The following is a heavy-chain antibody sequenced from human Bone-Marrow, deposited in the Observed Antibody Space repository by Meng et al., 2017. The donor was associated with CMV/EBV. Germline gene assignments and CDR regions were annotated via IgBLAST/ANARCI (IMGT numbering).Heavy chain of an antibody. D-gene: IGHD6-13*01. CDR2: IIPIFGTA. V-gene: IGHV1-69*12. Sequence: QVRLETSRTGVKTHGAYVKGSCKASGSTFSSNAISWGRQAPGQGLEWMGGIIPIFGTANYAQKFQGRVTITADESTSTAYMELSSLRSEDTAVYYCARGEGYSSSWSDPFDYWGQGTLVTVSS. CDR1: GSTFSSNA. CDR3: ARGEGYSSSWSDPFDY. J-gene: IGHJ4*02.